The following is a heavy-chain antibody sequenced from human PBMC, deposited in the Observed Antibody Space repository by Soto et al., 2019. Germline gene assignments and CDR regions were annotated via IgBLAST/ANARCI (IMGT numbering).Heavy chain of an antibody. J-gene: IGHJ4*02. V-gene: IGHV1-69*13. Sequence: GASVKVSCKASGGTFSTFGISWVRQAPGQGLEWMGGIIPFFGTARYSQKFEDRITLTADESTNTVYMDLRSLTSEDTAIYDCAKSAPMDAGDKYYYDFWGQGALVTVSS. CDR2: IIPFFGTA. D-gene: IGHD4-17*01. CDR1: GGTFSTFG. CDR3: AKSAPMDAGDKYYYDF.